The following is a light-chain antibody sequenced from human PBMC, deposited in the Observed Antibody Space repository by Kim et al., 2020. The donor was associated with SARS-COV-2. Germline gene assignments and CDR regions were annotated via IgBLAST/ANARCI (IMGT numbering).Light chain of an antibody. CDR2: DAS. CDR3: QNYGPSLT. J-gene: IGKJ4*01. Sequence: EIVLTQSPGTLSLSPGEGATLSCRASLNFNTNYLAWYQQKPGRAPRLLIYDASTRATGIPDRFSGSRSGTDFTLTISRLESEDFAVYYCQNYGPSLTFGGGTKVDIK. CDR1: LNFNTNY. V-gene: IGKV3-20*01.